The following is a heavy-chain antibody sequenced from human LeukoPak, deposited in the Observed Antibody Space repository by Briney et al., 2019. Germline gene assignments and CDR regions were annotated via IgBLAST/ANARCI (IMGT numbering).Heavy chain of an antibody. J-gene: IGHJ4*02. CDR3: AMSVEMPPIPSFDY. CDR2: VSAANNP. D-gene: IGHD2-2*01. Sequence: VASVKVSCKASGYTFTGYYVHWVRQAPGQGLELLGWVSAANNPEYSQKFQGRVVITRDASATTSYLELNSLRSEDTAVYYCAMSVEMPPIPSFDYWGQGTLVTVSS. CDR1: GYTFTGYY. V-gene: IGHV1-3*01.